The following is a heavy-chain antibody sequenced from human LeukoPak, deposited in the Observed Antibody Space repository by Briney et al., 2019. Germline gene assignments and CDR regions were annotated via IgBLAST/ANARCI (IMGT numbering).Heavy chain of an antibody. CDR2: ISSSSSYI. CDR3: ARGGLGVVPAAGGFDY. Sequence: PGGSLRLSCAASGFTFSSYSMNWVRQAPGKGLEWVSSISSSSSYIYYADSVKGRFTISRDNAKNSLYLQMNSLRAEDTAVYYCARGGLGVVPAAGGFDYWGQGTLVTVSS. J-gene: IGHJ4*02. V-gene: IGHV3-21*01. CDR1: GFTFSSYS. D-gene: IGHD2-2*01.